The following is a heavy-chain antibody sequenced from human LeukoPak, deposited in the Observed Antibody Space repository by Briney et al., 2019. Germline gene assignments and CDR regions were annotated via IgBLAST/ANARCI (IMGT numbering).Heavy chain of an antibody. CDR2: INHSGST. Sequence: SETLSLTCAVYGGSFSGYYWSWIRQPPGKGLEWIGEINHSGSTNYNPSLKSRVTISVDTSKNQFSLKLSSVTAADTAVYYCARGGIAAAGTDFDYWGQGTLVTVSS. V-gene: IGHV4-34*01. CDR1: GGSFSGYY. J-gene: IGHJ4*02. CDR3: ARGGIAAAGTDFDY. D-gene: IGHD6-13*01.